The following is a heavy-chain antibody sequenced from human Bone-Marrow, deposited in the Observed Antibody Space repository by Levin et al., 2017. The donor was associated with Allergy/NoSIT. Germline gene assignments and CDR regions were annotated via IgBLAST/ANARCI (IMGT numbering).Heavy chain of an antibody. CDR2: IYYSGST. V-gene: IGHV4-39*01. D-gene: IGHD6-19*01. CDR1: GGSISSSSYY. J-gene: IGHJ6*02. Sequence: PSETLSLTCTVSGGSISSSSYYWGWIRQPPGKGLEWIGSIYYSGSTYYNPSLKSRVTISVDTSKNQFSLKLSSVTAADTAVYYCARGRRGIAVAGTRFFTPHYYYGMDVWGQGTTVTVSS. CDR3: ARGRRGIAVAGTRFFTPHYYYGMDV.